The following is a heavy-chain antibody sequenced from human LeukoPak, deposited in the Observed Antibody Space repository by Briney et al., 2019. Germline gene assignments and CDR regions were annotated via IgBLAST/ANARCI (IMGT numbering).Heavy chain of an antibody. CDR3: ARQLYASGSYYAPMDV. CDR1: GGSISSSSYF. Sequence: SETLSFTCSVSGGSISSSSYFWGWIRQPPGKGLEWIASVHYSGSTYYNPSLKSRVTISIDTSKNQFSLKLTSVTAADTAVYFCARQLYASGSYYAPMDVWGKGTTVMISS. D-gene: IGHD3-10*01. V-gene: IGHV4-39*01. J-gene: IGHJ6*03. CDR2: VHYSGST.